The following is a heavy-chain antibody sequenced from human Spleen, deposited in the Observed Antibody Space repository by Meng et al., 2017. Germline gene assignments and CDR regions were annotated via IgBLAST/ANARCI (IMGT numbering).Heavy chain of an antibody. CDR2: ISGSGGST. CDR3: AKDRYDSSHYYGMDV. V-gene: IGHV3-23*01. CDR1: GFTFSSYA. J-gene: IGHJ6*02. Sequence: LSLTCAASGFTFSSYAMSWVRQASGKGLEWVSAISGSGGSTYYADSVEGRFTISRDNSKNTLYLQMNSLRAEDTAVYYCAKDRYDSSHYYGMDVWGQGTTVTVSS. D-gene: IGHD3-22*01.